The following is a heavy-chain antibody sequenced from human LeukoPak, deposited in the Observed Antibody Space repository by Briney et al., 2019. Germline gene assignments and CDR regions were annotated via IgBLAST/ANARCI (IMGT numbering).Heavy chain of an antibody. Sequence: ASVNVSCKASGYTFTSYYMHWVRQAPGQGLEWMGIINPSGGSTSYAQKFQGRVTMTRDTSTSTVYMELSSLRSEDTAVYYCARGNEGLVNYYGSSGYYGYWGQGTLVTVSS. J-gene: IGHJ4*02. D-gene: IGHD3-22*01. CDR2: INPSGGST. CDR1: GYTFTSYY. CDR3: ARGNEGLVNYYGSSGYYGY. V-gene: IGHV1-46*01.